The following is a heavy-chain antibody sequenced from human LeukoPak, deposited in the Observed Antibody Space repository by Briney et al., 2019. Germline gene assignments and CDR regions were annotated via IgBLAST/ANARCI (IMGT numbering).Heavy chain of an antibody. CDR1: GFTFSSYA. Sequence: GGSLRLSCAASGFTFSSYAMSWVRQAPGKGLEWVSAISGSGGSTYYADSVKGGSTISRDNSKNTLYLQMNSLRAEDTAVYYCAKADYYDSSGYYYVPTSLDYWGQGTLVTVSS. D-gene: IGHD3-22*01. V-gene: IGHV3-23*01. CDR2: ISGSGGST. J-gene: IGHJ4*02. CDR3: AKADYYDSSGYYYVPTSLDY.